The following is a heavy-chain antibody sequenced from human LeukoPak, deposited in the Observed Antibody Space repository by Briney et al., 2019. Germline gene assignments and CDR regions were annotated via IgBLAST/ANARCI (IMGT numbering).Heavy chain of an antibody. J-gene: IGHJ3*02. Sequence: SVKVSCKASGGTFSSYAISWVRQAPGQGLEWMGGIIPIFGTANYAQKFQGRVTITADESTSTAYMELSSLRSEDTAVYYCARVQVVPAAIRFFYAFDIWGQGTMVTVSS. CDR1: GGTFSSYA. CDR2: IIPIFGTA. D-gene: IGHD2-2*01. V-gene: IGHV1-69*13. CDR3: ARVQVVPAAIRFFYAFDI.